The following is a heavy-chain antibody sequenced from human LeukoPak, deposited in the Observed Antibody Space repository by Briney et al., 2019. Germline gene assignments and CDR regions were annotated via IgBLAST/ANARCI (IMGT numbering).Heavy chain of an antibody. Sequence: PGGSLRLSCAAPGFTFSSYAMSWVRQAPGKGLEWVSAVSGSGGYTYYADSVKGRFTISRDNSKNTLYLQMSSLRAEDTAVYYCTKDDGSYPLHFFDCWGQGTLVTVSS. V-gene: IGHV3-23*01. J-gene: IGHJ4*02. CDR3: TKDDGSYPLHFFDC. CDR2: VSGSGGYT. CDR1: GFTFSSYA. D-gene: IGHD1-26*01.